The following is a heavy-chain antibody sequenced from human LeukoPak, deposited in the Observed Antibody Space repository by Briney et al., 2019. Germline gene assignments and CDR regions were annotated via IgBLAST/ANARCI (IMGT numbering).Heavy chain of an antibody. D-gene: IGHD5-18*01. CDR1: GFTFSSFA. CDR2: ISYDGKDK. J-gene: IGHJ4*02. Sequence: PGGSLRLSCTASGFTFSSFAMHWVRQAPGKGLEWVAVISYDGKDKYYADSVKGRFTISRGHLMNTLYLQMNSLRDEDTAVYYCARYTALAYFDYWGQGTLVTVSS. CDR3: ARYTALAYFDY. V-gene: IGHV3-30*04.